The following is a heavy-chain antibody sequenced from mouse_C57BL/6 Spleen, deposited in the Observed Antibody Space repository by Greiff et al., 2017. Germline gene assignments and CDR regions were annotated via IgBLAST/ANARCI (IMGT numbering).Heavy chain of an antibody. V-gene: IGHV1-52*01. CDR3: ARDYGNGGFFDY. CDR2: IDPSDSET. J-gene: IGHJ2*01. D-gene: IGHD2-1*01. CDR1: GYTFTSYW. Sequence: QVQLQQSGAELVRPGSSVKLSCKASGYTFTSYWMHWVKQRPIQGLEWIGNIDPSDSETHYNQKFKDKATLTVDKSSSTAYMQLSSLTSEDSAVYYCARDYGNGGFFDYWGQGTTLTVSS.